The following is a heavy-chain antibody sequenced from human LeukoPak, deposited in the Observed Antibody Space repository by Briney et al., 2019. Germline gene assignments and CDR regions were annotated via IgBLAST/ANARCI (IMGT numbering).Heavy chain of an antibody. V-gene: IGHV4-34*01. CDR2: INRSGST. J-gene: IGHJ6*03. CDR3: ARQSTPRYCSSTSCQYPYYMDV. Sequence: SETLSLTCAVYGGTFSGYYWSWIRQPPGKGLERIGQINRSGSTNYNPSLKSRVTISVDTSKNQFSLKLSSVTAADTAVYYCARQSTPRYCSSTSCQYPYYMDVWGKGTTVTISS. D-gene: IGHD2-2*01. CDR1: GGTFSGYY.